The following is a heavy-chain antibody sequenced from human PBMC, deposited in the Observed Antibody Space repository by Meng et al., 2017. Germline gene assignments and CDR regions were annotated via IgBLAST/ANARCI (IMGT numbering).Heavy chain of an antibody. Sequence: QQWSGGLLKCTETLCLPCTLYGGSLCAECGRWLGQALGEGQEWTVEIKPRGTPNNNPSLKSRVTISAETYKNQFSLKLSSVTAADTAVYYCAREGDCSGGSCSPVDYWGQGTLVTVSS. CDR3: AREGDCSGGSCSPVDY. V-gene: IGHV4-34*01. CDR2: IKPRGTP. D-gene: IGHD2-15*01. J-gene: IGHJ4*02. CDR1: GGSLCAEC.